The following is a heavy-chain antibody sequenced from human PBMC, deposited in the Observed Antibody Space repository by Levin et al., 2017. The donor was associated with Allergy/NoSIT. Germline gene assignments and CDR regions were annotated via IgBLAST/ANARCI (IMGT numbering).Heavy chain of an antibody. V-gene: IGHV5-51*01. D-gene: IGHD4-23*01. Sequence: TCQASGYSFTSYWFGWVRQRPGKGLEWMGLIFPSDSDTRVSPAFRGQIIMSVDKSINTAYLQWSSLNVSDSAMYYCARRDSDGSNSFDYWGQGTLVTVSA. CDR1: GYSFTSYW. J-gene: IGHJ4*02. CDR3: ARRDSDGSNSFDY. CDR2: IFPSDSDT.